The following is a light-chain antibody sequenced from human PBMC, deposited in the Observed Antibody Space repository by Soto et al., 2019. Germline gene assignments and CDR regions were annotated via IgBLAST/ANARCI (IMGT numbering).Light chain of an antibody. CDR2: EVS. V-gene: IGLV2-18*01. Sequence: QSVLAQPPSGSGSPGQSDTISCTGTSSDVGNYNRVSWYQQPPGTAPKLLIYEVSNRPSGVPDRFAGSKSGNTASLNISGLQAEDEADYYCNLYTSSSTYVFGTGTKVTVL. CDR3: NLYTSSSTYV. CDR1: SSDVGNYNR. J-gene: IGLJ1*01.